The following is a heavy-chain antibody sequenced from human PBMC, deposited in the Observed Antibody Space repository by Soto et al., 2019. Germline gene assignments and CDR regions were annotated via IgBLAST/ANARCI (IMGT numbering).Heavy chain of an antibody. CDR3: ARVGYNFWTRHHYYGMEV. J-gene: IGHJ6*02. CDR2: IIPIVTTP. Sequence: QVRLVQAGAEVKKPGSSVKVSCEASGGTFSSYAVTWVRQAPGQGLEWMCGIIPIVTTPTYAQKLQGRLTISADKSTSTSYMELSSLRSEGTGVYYCARVGYNFWTRHHYYGMEVWGQGTTVIAPS. V-gene: IGHV1-69*06. CDR1: GGTFSSYA. D-gene: IGHD3-3*01.